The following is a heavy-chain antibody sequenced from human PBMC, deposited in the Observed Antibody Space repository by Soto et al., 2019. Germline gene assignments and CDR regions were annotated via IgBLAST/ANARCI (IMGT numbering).Heavy chain of an antibody. CDR2: IKSKNDGGTT. V-gene: IGHV3-15*07. CDR1: GFTFSNAW. CDR3: RATLYYYYGMDV. Sequence: EVQLVESGGGLVKPGGSLRLSCAASGFTFSNAWMNWVRQAPGKGLEWVGRIKSKNDGGTTDYAAPVKGRFTISRDDSKNTLYLQMNSLKTEDTAVYYCRATLYYYYGMDVWGQGTTVTVSS. J-gene: IGHJ6*02.